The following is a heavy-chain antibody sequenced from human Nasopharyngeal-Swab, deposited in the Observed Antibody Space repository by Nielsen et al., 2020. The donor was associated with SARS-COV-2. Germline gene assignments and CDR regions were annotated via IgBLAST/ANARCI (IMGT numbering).Heavy chain of an antibody. J-gene: IGHJ3*02. CDR2: ISWNSGSI. D-gene: IGHD3-16*01. CDR3: AKVSGGADAQLTAFDI. Sequence: SLKISCAASGFTFDDYAMHWVRQAPGKGLEWVSGISWNSGSIGYADSVKGRFTISRDNAKNSLYLQMNSLRAEVTALYYCAKVSGGADAQLTAFDIWGQGTMVTVSS. CDR1: GFTFDDYA. V-gene: IGHV3-9*01.